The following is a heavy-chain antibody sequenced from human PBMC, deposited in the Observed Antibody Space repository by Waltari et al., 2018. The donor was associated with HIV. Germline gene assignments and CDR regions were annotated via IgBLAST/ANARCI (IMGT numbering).Heavy chain of an antibody. J-gene: IGHJ4*02. CDR3: ARMGQTDDILTGHHY. CDR1: GGSISSSSYY. V-gene: IGHV4-39*01. Sequence: QLHLQESGPGLVKPSETLSLTCTVSGGSISSSSYYWGWIRQPPEKGLEWIGSIYYSVGTYYTPSLKSRVIISVDTSKNQFSVKLSSVTAADTAVYYCARMGQTDDILTGHHYWGQGTLVTVSS. CDR2: IYYSVGT. D-gene: IGHD3-9*01.